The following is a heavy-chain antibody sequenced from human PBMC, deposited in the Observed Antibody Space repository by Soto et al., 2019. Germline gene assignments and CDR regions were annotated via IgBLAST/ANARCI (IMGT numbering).Heavy chain of an antibody. D-gene: IGHD3-3*01. CDR2: IYHSGST. Sequence: SETRSPTCAVSGGSISSGGFFLGRVPPPPREGLEWIGYIYHSGSTYYNPSLKSRVTISVDTSKNQFSLKLSSVTAADTAVYYCARSPSTIFGLAPTFDYWGQGTLVTVSS. CDR1: GGSISSGGFF. J-gene: IGHJ4*02. CDR3: ARSPSTIFGLAPTFDY. V-gene: IGHV4-61*08.